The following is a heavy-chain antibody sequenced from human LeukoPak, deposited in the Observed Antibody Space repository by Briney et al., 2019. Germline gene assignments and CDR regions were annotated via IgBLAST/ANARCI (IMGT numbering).Heavy chain of an antibody. V-gene: IGHV1-18*01. D-gene: IGHD1-26*01. Sequence: ASVKVSCKASGYTFTSYGISWVRQAPRQGLEWMGWISAYNGNTNYAQKFQGRVTMTRNTSISTAYMELSSLRSEDTAVYYCARAAGWEPDYWGQGTLVTVSS. CDR1: GYTFTSYG. J-gene: IGHJ4*02. CDR3: ARAAGWEPDY. CDR2: ISAYNGNT.